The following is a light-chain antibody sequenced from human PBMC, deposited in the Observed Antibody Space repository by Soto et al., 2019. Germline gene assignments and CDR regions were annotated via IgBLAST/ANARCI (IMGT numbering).Light chain of an antibody. V-gene: IGLV1-40*01. CDR2: GNS. J-gene: IGLJ2*01. Sequence: QSVLTQPPSVSGAPGQRVTISCTGSSSNIGAGYDVHWYQQLPGTAPKLLIYGNSNRPSGVPDRFSGSKSGTSASLAITGLQAEDEADYYCQSYDSTLSGYGVFGGGTKLTAL. CDR3: QSYDSTLSGYGV. CDR1: SSNIGAGYD.